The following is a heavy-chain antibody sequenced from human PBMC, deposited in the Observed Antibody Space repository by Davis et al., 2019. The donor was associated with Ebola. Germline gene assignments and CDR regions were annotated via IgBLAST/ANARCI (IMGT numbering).Heavy chain of an antibody. Sequence: SETLSLSCTVSGGSISSGGYYWSWIRQHPGKGLEWIGYIYYSGSTYYNPSLKSRVTISVDTSKNQFSLKLSSVTAADTAVYYCARLGLWGGMDVLGQGTTVTVSS. CDR2: IYYSGST. CDR1: GGSISSGGYY. V-gene: IGHV4-31*03. J-gene: IGHJ6*02. D-gene: IGHD2-21*01. CDR3: ARLGLWGGMDV.